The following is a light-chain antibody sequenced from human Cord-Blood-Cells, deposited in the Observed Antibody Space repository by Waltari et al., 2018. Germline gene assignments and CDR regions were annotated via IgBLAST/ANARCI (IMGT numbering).Light chain of an antibody. V-gene: IGLV2-14*03. CDR3: SSYTSSSTWV. CDR2: DVS. Sequence: QSALTQPASVSGSPGQSITISCTGTSSDGGGYNYVSWYQQHPGKAPKLIIYDVSNRPSGVSNRFSGSKSGNTASLTISGLQSEDEADYYCSSYTSSSTWVFVGGTKLPVL. J-gene: IGLJ3*02. CDR1: SSDGGGYNY.